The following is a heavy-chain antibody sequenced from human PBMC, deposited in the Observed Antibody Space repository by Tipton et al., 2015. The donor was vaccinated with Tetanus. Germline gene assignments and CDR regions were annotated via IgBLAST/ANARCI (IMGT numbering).Heavy chain of an antibody. CDR1: GGSISSGAYY. J-gene: IGHJ4*02. V-gene: IGHV4-31*02. Sequence: LRLSCTVSGGSISSGAYYWSWIRQHPEKGLEWIGYIYYSGSTYYNPSLKSRVTISVDTSKNQFSLKVNSVTAADTAVYYCARGGTVSNFGYWGRGTLVTVSS. D-gene: IGHD3-16*01. CDR3: ARGGTVSNFGY. CDR2: IYYSGST.